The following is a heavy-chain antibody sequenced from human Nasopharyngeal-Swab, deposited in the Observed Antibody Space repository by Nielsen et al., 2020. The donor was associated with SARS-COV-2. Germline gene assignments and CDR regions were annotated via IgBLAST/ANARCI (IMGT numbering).Heavy chain of an antibody. CDR2: IWYDGSNK. J-gene: IGHJ4*02. D-gene: IGHD2-15*01. V-gene: IGHV3-33*01. Sequence: WMRQSLGKGLEWVAVIWYDGSNKYYADSVKGRFTISRDNSKNTLYLQMNSLRAEDTAVYYCARESSWPKGGFDYWGQGTLVTVSS. CDR3: ARESSWPKGGFDY.